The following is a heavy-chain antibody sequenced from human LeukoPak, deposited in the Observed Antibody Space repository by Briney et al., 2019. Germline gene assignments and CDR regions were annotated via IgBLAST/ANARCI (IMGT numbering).Heavy chain of an antibody. V-gene: IGHV4-34*01. J-gene: IGHJ4*02. CDR1: GGSFSGYY. CDR3: ARVVGQWLVRFDY. CDR2: INHIGST. Sequence: SETLSLTCAVYGGSFSGYYWSWIRQPPGKGLEWIGEINHIGSTNYNPSLKSRVTISVDTSKNQFSLKLSSVTAADTAVYYCARVVGQWLVRFDYWGQGTLVTVSS. D-gene: IGHD6-19*01.